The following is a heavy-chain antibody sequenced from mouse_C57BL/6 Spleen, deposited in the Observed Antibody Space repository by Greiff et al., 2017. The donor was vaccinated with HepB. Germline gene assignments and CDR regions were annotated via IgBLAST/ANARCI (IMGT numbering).Heavy chain of an antibody. CDR3: ARSLTGPYFDY. CDR2: IYPSDSET. CDR1: GYTFTSYW. J-gene: IGHJ2*01. V-gene: IGHV1-61*01. D-gene: IGHD4-1*01. Sequence: VQLQQPGAELVRPGSSVKLSCKASGYTFTSYWMDWVKQRPGQGLEWIGNIYPSDSETHYNQKFKDKATLTVDKSSSTAYMQLSSLTSEDSAVYYCARSLTGPYFDYWGQGTTLTVSS.